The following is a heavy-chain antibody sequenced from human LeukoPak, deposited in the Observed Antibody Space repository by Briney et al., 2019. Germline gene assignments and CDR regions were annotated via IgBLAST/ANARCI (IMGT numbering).Heavy chain of an antibody. CDR2: ISYDGDNK. D-gene: IGHD3-10*02. Sequence: GGSLRLSCAASGFTFRSYAMHWVRQAPGKGLEWVAVISYDGDNKYYADSVKGRFTVSRDSGRKSVYLQMNSLTTDDTAFYFCAKELDTMFFDYWGQGALVTVSS. J-gene: IGHJ4*02. CDR1: GFTFRSYA. V-gene: IGHV3-30*18. CDR3: AKELDTMFFDY.